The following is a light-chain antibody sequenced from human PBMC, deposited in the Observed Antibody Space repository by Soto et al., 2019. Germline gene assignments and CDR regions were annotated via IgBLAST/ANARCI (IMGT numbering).Light chain of an antibody. J-gene: IGLJ2*01. V-gene: IGLV2-14*01. CDR1: SSDVGGYNY. Sequence: SALTQPASVSGSPGQSITISCTGTSSDVGGYNYVSWYQQHPGKAPKPMIYEVSNRPSGVSNRFSGSKSGNTASLTISGLQAEDEADYYCSSYTSSSTVVFGGGTQLTVL. CDR2: EVS. CDR3: SSYTSSSTVV.